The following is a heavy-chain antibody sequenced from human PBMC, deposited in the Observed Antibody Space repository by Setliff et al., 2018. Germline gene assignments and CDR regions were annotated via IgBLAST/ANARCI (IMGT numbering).Heavy chain of an antibody. CDR1: GYTFISYG. Sequence: ASVKVSCKASGYTFISYGISWVRQAPGQGLEWMGWISTYNGNRNYAQKFQDRVTMTTDTSTSTAYLELGNLRSDDTAVYYCARDSITVIGVGSSDNYYYMDVWGKGTTVTVSS. V-gene: IGHV1-18*01. CDR2: ISTYNGNR. D-gene: IGHD3-3*01. J-gene: IGHJ6*03. CDR3: ARDSITVIGVGSSDNYYYMDV.